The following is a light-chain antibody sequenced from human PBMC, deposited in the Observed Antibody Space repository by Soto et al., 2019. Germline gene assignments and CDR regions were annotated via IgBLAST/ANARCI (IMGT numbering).Light chain of an antibody. CDR2: DAS. CDR3: QQRSSWPIT. J-gene: IGKJ5*01. Sequence: EIVLTQSPATLSLSPGERATLSCRASQSVSRYLAWYQQKPGQAPRLLIYDASNRATGIPARFSGSGSGTDFTLTISSQEPEDFAVYYCQQRSSWPITFGQGTRLEIK. V-gene: IGKV3-11*01. CDR1: QSVSRY.